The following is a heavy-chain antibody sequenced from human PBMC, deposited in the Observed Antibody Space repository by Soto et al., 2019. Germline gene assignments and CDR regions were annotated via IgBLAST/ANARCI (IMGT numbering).Heavy chain of an antibody. J-gene: IGHJ4*02. V-gene: IGHV5-10-1*01. CDR3: ACLLTRITTDVY. Sequence: GEPLKISCKGSGYSFTSYWISWVRQMPGKGLEWMGRIDPSDSYTNYSPSFQGHVIISADKSISTAYLQWSSLKASDTAMYYCACLLTRITTDVYWGQGTLVSVSS. D-gene: IGHD3-9*01. CDR1: GYSFTSYW. CDR2: IDPSDSYT.